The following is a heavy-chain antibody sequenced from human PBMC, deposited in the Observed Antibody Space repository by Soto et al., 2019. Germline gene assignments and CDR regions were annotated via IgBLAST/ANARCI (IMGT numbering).Heavy chain of an antibody. V-gene: IGHV4-4*02. CDR2: IYHSGST. CDR3: ARGPRLPNYYYYYMDV. CDR1: SGSISSSNW. Sequence: QVQLQESGPGLVKPSGTPSLTCAVSSGSISSSNWWSWVRQPPGKGLEWIGEIYHSGSTNYNPSLKSRVTISVDKSKNQFSLKLSSVTAADTAVYYCARGPRLPNYYYYYMDVWGKGTTVTVSS. D-gene: IGHD4-17*01. J-gene: IGHJ6*03.